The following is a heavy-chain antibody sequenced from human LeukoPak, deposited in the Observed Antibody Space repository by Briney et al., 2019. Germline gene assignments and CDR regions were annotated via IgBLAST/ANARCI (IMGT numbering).Heavy chain of an antibody. CDR3: ARGLAAAGKRAFDI. CDR1: GFTFSSYG. CDR2: IRYDGSNK. Sequence: GGSLRLSCAASGFTFSSYGMHWVRQAPGKGLEGVAFIRYDGSNKYYADSVKGRFTISRDNSKNTLYLQMNSLRAEETAVYYCARGLAAAGKRAFDIWGQGTMVTVSS. D-gene: IGHD6-13*01. V-gene: IGHV3-30*02. J-gene: IGHJ3*02.